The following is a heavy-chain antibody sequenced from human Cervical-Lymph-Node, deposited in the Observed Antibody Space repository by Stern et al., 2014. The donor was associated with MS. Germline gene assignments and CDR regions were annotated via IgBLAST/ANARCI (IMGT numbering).Heavy chain of an antibody. V-gene: IGHV1-69*01. CDR2: IIPIFGTA. D-gene: IGHD4-17*01. CDR1: GGTFSSYA. J-gene: IGHJ6*02. CDR3: ARGALYGDYWSNYYSGMDV. Sequence: VQLLESGAEVKKPGSSVKVSCKASGGTFSSYAISWVRQAPGQGLEWMGGIIPIFGTANYAQKFQGRVMITADESTSTAYMELSSLRSEDAAVYSCARGALYGDYWSNYYSGMDVWGQGTTVTVSS.